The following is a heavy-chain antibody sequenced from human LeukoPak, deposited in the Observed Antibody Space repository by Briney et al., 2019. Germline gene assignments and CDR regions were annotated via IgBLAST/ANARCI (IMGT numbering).Heavy chain of an antibody. D-gene: IGHD3-22*01. Sequence: GASVKVSCKASGYTLTSYGISWVRQAPGQGLEWMGWISAYNGNTNYAQKLQGRVTMTTVTSTSTAYMELRSLRSDDTAVYYCARDRGHYYDSSGYYSFDYWGQGTLVTVSS. J-gene: IGHJ4*02. V-gene: IGHV1-18*01. CDR1: GYTLTSYG. CDR2: ISAYNGNT. CDR3: ARDRGHYYDSSGYYSFDY.